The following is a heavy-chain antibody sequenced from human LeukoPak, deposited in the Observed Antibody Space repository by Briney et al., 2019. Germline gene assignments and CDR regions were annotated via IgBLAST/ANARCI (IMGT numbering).Heavy chain of an antibody. V-gene: IGHV1-18*01. CDR3: ARFFYGSGSFDY. CDR1: GYTFTSYG. Sequence: ASVKVSCKASGYTFTSYGISWVRQAPGHGIEWMGWISAYNGNTNYAQKLQGRVTMTTDTSTSTAYMELRSLRSDDTAVYYCARFFYGSGSFDYWGQGTLVTVSS. D-gene: IGHD3-10*01. J-gene: IGHJ4*02. CDR2: ISAYNGNT.